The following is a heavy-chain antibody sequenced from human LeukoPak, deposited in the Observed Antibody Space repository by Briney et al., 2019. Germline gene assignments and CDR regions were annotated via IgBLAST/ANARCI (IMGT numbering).Heavy chain of an antibody. CDR3: ASVSSAYYYFWSGPYYYYGMDV. Sequence: SETLSLTCTVSGGSISSGGYYWSWIRQHPGKGLEWIGYIYYSGSTYYNPSLKSRVTISVDTSKNQFSLKLSSVTAADTAVYYCASVSSAYYYFWSGPYYYYGMDVSGQETTVTVSS. J-gene: IGHJ6*02. CDR2: IYYSGST. D-gene: IGHD3-3*01. CDR1: GGSISSGGYY. V-gene: IGHV4-31*03.